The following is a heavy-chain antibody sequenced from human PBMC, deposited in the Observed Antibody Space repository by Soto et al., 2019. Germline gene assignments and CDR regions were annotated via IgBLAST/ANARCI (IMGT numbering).Heavy chain of an antibody. CDR1: GYTFTGYY. Sequence: ASVKVSCKASGYTFTGYYMHWVRQAPGQGLEWMGWINPNSGGTNYAQKFQGRVTMTRDTSISTAYMELSRLRSDDTAVYYCTRDSVWYYDFWSGPRDNWFDPWGQGTLVTVSS. D-gene: IGHD3-3*01. CDR3: TRDSVWYYDFWSGPRDNWFDP. J-gene: IGHJ5*02. CDR2: INPNSGGT. V-gene: IGHV1-2*02.